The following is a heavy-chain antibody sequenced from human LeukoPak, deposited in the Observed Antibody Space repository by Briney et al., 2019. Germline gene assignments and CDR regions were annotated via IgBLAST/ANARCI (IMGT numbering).Heavy chain of an antibody. D-gene: IGHD6-6*01. CDR1: GFTFSDDY. J-gene: IGHJ6*02. CDR3: ARDDLRIEARSVASGMDV. V-gene: IGHV3-11*01. CDR2: ISSSGSTI. Sequence: GGSLRLSCAPSGFTFSDDYMSCIRQAPGKGLEWVSYISSSGSTIYYADSVKGRFTISRDNAKNSLYLQMNSLRAEDTAVYYCARDDLRIEARSVASGMDVWGQGTTVTVSS.